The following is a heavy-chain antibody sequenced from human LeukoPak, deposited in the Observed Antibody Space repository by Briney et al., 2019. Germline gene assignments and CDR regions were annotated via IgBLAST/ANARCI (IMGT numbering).Heavy chain of an antibody. Sequence: SETLSLTCTVSGGSISSGSYYWSWIRQPAGKGLEWIGRIYTSGSTNYNPSLKSRVTISVDTSKNQFFLKLRSVTAADTAVYYCARDPPAAAGDYWGQGMLVTVSS. D-gene: IGHD6-13*01. CDR1: GGSISSGSYY. V-gene: IGHV4-61*02. CDR3: ARDPPAAAGDY. J-gene: IGHJ4*02. CDR2: IYTSGST.